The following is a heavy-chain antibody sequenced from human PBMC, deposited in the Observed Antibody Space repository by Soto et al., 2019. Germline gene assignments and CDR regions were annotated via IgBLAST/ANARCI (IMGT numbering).Heavy chain of an antibody. CDR2: IIPLFST. CDR3: ARDPGKAVVGSGTSFEH. CDR1: GDTFRNYA. V-gene: IGHV1-69*18. J-gene: IGHJ4*02. D-gene: IGHD6-19*01. Sequence: QVQLVQSGEEVKKPGSSVKVSCKASGDTFRNYAFTWVRQAPGQGLEWMGTIIPLFSTRYAQKFEGRVTMIADEYTSTVYMDLSSLKSDDTAVYCWARDPGKAVVGSGTSFEHGGQGTLVTVSS.